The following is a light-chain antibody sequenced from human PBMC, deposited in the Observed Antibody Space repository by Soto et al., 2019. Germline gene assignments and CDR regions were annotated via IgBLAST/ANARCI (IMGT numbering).Light chain of an antibody. CDR1: QSVSSY. J-gene: IGKJ2*01. CDR2: DAS. Sequence: EIVLTQSPATLSLSPGERATLSCRASQSVSSYLAWYQQKPGQAPRLLIYDASNRATGIPARFSGSGSGTDFTLTISSLEPEDFAVYYCQQRSNWSPYTLGQGTKLEIK. V-gene: IGKV3-11*01. CDR3: QQRSNWSPYT.